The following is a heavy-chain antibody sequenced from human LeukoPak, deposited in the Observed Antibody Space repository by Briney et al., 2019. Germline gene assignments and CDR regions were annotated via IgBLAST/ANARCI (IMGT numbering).Heavy chain of an antibody. V-gene: IGHV3-53*04. D-gene: IGHD6-13*01. CDR3: ARGVAAAGTYYFDY. CDR1: GFTFDTYG. CDR2: IYSGGST. Sequence: GGSLRLSCAASGFTFDTYGMSWVRQASGKGLEWVSVIYSGGSTYCADSVKGRFTIFRHNSKNTLYLQMNSLRAEDTAVYYCARGVAAAGTYYFDYWGQRTLVTVSS. J-gene: IGHJ4*02.